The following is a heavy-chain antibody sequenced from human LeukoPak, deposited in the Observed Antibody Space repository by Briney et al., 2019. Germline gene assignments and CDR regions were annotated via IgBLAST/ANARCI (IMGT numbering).Heavy chain of an antibody. CDR2: IYYSGST. D-gene: IGHD2-15*01. Sequence: SETLSLTCTVSGGSISSYYWSWIRQPPGKGLEWIGYIYYSGSTNYNPSLKSRVTISVDTSKNQFSLKLSSVTAADTAVYYCATSPTVAANWDYGMDVWGQGTTVTVSS. J-gene: IGHJ6*02. CDR1: GGSISSYY. CDR3: ATSPTVAANWDYGMDV. V-gene: IGHV4-59*01.